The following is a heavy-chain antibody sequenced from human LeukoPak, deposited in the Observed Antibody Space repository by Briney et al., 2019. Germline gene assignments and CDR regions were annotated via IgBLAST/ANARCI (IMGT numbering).Heavy chain of an antibody. J-gene: IGHJ3*02. Sequence: PGGSLRLSCAASGFTFSSYAMHWVRQAPGKGLEWVAVISYDGSNKYYADSVKGRFTISRDNSKNTLYLQMNSLRAEDTAVYYCARAPKQQLVRPAGAFDIWGQGTMVTVSS. CDR3: ARAPKQQLVRPAGAFDI. D-gene: IGHD6-13*01. CDR2: ISYDGSNK. V-gene: IGHV3-30*04. CDR1: GFTFSSYA.